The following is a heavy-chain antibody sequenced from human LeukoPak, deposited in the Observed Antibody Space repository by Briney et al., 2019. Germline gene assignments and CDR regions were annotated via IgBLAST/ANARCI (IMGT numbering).Heavy chain of an antibody. CDR3: ARERPAIWFGDRSVDY. CDR1: GYTFTSYG. Sequence: ASVKVSCKASGYTFTSYGISWVRQAPGQGLEWMGWISAYNGNTNYAQKLQGRVTMTTDTSTSTAYMELRSLRSDDTTVYYCARERPAIWFGDRSVDYWGQGTLVTVSS. J-gene: IGHJ4*02. D-gene: IGHD3-10*01. V-gene: IGHV1-18*01. CDR2: ISAYNGNT.